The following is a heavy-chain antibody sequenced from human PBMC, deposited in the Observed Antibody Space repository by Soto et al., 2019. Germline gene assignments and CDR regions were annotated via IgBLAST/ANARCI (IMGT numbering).Heavy chain of an antibody. J-gene: IGHJ6*02. CDR2: ISSSSSYI. Sequence: GGSLRLSCATSGVTFSTYSMNWVRQAPGKGLEWVSSISSSSSYIYYADSVKGRFTISRDNAKNPLYLQMNSLRAEDTAVYYCARYDSSGYYWPYYYYGMDVWGQGTTVTVSS. V-gene: IGHV3-21*01. CDR3: ARYDSSGYYWPYYYYGMDV. CDR1: GVTFSTYS. D-gene: IGHD3-22*01.